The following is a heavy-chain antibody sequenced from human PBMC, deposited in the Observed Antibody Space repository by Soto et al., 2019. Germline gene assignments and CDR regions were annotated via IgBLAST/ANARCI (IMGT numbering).Heavy chain of an antibody. CDR1: GGSFSGYY. V-gene: IGHV4-34*01. CDR2: INHSGST. CDR3: ARAYAIPGWFDP. D-gene: IGHD2-8*01. Sequence: QVQLQQWGAGLLKPSETLSLTCAVYGGSFSGYYWSWIRQPPGKGLEWIGEINHSGSTNYNPSLKSRVTISVETSKNQFSLTLSSVTAADTAVYYCARAYAIPGWFDPWGQGTLVTVSS. J-gene: IGHJ5*02.